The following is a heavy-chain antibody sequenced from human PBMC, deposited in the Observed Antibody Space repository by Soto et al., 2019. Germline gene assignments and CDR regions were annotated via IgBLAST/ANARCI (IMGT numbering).Heavy chain of an antibody. Sequence: GGSLRLSCAASGFTFSSYAMHWVRQAPGKGLEWVAVISYDGSNKYYADSVKGRFTISRDNSKNTLYLQMNSLRAEDTAVYYCARATGCLTGRCGWFDPWGQGTLVTVS. V-gene: IGHV3-30-3*01. D-gene: IGHD3-9*01. J-gene: IGHJ5*02. CDR2: ISYDGSNK. CDR1: GFTFSSYA. CDR3: ARATGCLTGRCGWFDP.